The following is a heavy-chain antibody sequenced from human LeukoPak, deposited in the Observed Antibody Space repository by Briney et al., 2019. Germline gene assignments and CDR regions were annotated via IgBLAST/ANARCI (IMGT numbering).Heavy chain of an antibody. CDR1: GFTFSSYA. D-gene: IGHD3-10*01. V-gene: IGHV3-30-3*01. CDR2: ISYDGSNK. Sequence: GGSLRLSCAASGFTFSSYALHWVRQAPGKGLEWVAVISYDGSNKYYADSVKGRFTISRDNSKNTLYMQMNSLRSGDTAVYYCARSASDYGSGTPGDHWGQGTLVTVSS. CDR3: ARSASDYGSGTPGDH. J-gene: IGHJ4*02.